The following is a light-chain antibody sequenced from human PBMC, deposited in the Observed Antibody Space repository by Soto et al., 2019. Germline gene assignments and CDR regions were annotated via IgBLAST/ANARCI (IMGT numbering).Light chain of an antibody. V-gene: IGKV1-27*01. Sequence: EIQITQSPSSLSASVGDRVTISCRASQGISNNLAWYRQKPGQVPELLIYAASTLQSGVPSRFSGTGSGTDFTLTISSXQPEDVATYFCQNYNSAPWTFAQGTKVDIK. CDR3: QNYNSAPWT. CDR2: AAS. J-gene: IGKJ1*01. CDR1: QGISNN.